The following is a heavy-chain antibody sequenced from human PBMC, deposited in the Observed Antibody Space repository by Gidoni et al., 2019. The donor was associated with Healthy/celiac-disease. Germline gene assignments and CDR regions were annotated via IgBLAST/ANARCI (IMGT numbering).Heavy chain of an antibody. D-gene: IGHD5-18*01. V-gene: IGHV3-48*01. CDR2: ISSSSSTI. Sequence: EVQLVESGGGLVQPGGSLRLSCAASGFTFSSYSMNWVRQAPGKGLEWVSYISSSSSTIYYADSVKGRFTISRDNAKNSLYLQMNSLRAEDTAVYYCASETRQHEVLLDYWGQGTLVTVSS. CDR1: GFTFSSYS. J-gene: IGHJ4*02. CDR3: ASETRQHEVLLDY.